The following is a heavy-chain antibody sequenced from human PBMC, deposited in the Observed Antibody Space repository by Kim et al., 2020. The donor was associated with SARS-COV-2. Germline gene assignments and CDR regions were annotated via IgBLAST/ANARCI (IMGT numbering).Heavy chain of an antibody. J-gene: IGHJ3*02. V-gene: IGHV4-59*01. D-gene: IGHD3-10*01. CDR3: ARAGARGFDAFDI. Sequence: YNPALKRRVTISVDTSKNPFALKLSSGTAADTAVYYCARAGARGFDAFDIWGQGTMVTVSS.